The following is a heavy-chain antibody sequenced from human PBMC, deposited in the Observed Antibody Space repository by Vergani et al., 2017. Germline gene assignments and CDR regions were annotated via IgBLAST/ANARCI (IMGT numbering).Heavy chain of an antibody. CDR2: ISGSGGST. CDR3: AKDPGSYSEYFHH. V-gene: IGHV3-23*01. Sequence: EVQLLESGGGLVQPGGSLRLSCAASGFTFSSYAMSWVRQAPGKGLQWVSAISGSGGSTYHADSVKARFTISRDNSKNTLFLQMNSLRAEDTAVYYCAKDPGSYSEYFHHWGQGTLVTVSS. D-gene: IGHD1-26*01. J-gene: IGHJ1*01. CDR1: GFTFSSYA.